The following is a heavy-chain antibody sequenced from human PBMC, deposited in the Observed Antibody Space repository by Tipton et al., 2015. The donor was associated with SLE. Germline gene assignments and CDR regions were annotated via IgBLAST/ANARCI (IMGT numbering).Heavy chain of an antibody. V-gene: IGHV4-61*09. CDR3: ARGGQGAFDS. Sequence: TLSLTCAVSGGSIGGSSYYWGWIRPPARKGLGWVGHIYTRGVTNDNPSLKRRVTMSVDTSKNQFSRKLISVTAADTAAYYCARGGQGAFDSWGQGTMVTVSS. CDR2: IYTRGVT. D-gene: IGHD3-16*01. CDR1: GGSIGGSSYY. J-gene: IGHJ3*01.